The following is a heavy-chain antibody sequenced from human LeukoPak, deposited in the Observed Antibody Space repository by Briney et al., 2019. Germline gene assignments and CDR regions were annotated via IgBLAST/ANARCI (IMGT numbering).Heavy chain of an antibody. Sequence: QAPGQGXEWMGGIIPILGIANSAQKFQRRVTITADKSTSTAYMELSSLRSEDTAVYYCARDLVYYDSSGDPPWGQGTLVTVSS. CDR3: ARDLVYYDSSGDPP. V-gene: IGHV1-69*10. D-gene: IGHD3-22*01. J-gene: IGHJ5*02. CDR2: IIPILGIA.